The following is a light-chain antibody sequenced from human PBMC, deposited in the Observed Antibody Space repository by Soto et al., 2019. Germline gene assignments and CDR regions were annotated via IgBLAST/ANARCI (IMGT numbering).Light chain of an antibody. Sequence: EIVMTQSPATLSVSPGERATLSCRASQSVSSNLACYQQKPGQPPRLLIYGAASRATGIPARFSGSGSGKEFTLSISSLQPEHFAVYYWQQYTNWPLTFGGGTKVEIK. CDR1: QSVSSN. J-gene: IGKJ4*01. CDR3: QQYTNWPLT. V-gene: IGKV3-15*01. CDR2: GAA.